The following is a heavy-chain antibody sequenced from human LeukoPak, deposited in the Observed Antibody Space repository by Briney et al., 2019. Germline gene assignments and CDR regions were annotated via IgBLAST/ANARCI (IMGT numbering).Heavy chain of an antibody. J-gene: IGHJ4*02. Sequence: RTGGSLRLSRAASGFTVSSNYMSWVRQAPGKGLEWVSVIYSGGSTYYADSVKGRFTISRDNSTNTLYLQMNSLRAEDTAVYYCARESGGSSLAFDYWGQGTLVTVSS. V-gene: IGHV3-66*02. CDR3: ARESGGSSLAFDY. CDR1: GFTVSSNY. D-gene: IGHD6-6*01. CDR2: IYSGGST.